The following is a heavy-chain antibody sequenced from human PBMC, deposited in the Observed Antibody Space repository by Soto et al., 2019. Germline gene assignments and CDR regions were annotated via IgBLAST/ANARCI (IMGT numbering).Heavy chain of an antibody. J-gene: IGHJ4*02. D-gene: IGHD3-3*01. Sequence: PSETLSLTCAVSGDSISSYYWSWIRQPPGKGLEWIGYIYYSGSTNYNPSLKSRVTISVDTSKNQFSLKLSSVTAADTAVYYCASLITISGYFDYWGQGTLVTVSS. CDR3: ASLITISGYFDY. V-gene: IGHV4-59*01. CDR1: GDSISSYY. CDR2: IYYSGST.